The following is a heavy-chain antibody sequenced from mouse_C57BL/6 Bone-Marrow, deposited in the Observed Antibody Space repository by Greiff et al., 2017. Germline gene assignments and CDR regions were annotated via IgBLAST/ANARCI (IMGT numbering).Heavy chain of an antibody. CDR3: ARRATTETHWYFDV. Sequence: EVKLMESGGGLVQPGGSLKLSCAASGFTFSSYTISWVRQTPEKRLEWVAYISNGGGTTYYPDTVKGRFTISRDNAKNTLYLQMSSLNSEDTAMYYGARRATTETHWYFDVWGAGTTVTVSS. CDR1: GFTFSSYT. D-gene: IGHD2-13*01. J-gene: IGHJ1*01. CDR2: ISNGGGTT. V-gene: IGHV5-12-2*01.